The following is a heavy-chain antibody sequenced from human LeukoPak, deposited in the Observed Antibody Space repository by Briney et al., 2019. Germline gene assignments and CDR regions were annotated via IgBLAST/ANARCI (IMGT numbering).Heavy chain of an antibody. Sequence: ASVKVSCKASGYTFTSFGISWVRQAPGQGLEWMGWISAYNGNTNYAQKFQGRVTITADKSTSTAYMELSSLRSEDTAVYYCARLATTHLGYFDYWGQGTLVTVSS. V-gene: IGHV1-18*01. CDR3: ARLATTHLGYFDY. D-gene: IGHD5-24*01. CDR1: GYTFTSFG. J-gene: IGHJ4*02. CDR2: ISAYNGNT.